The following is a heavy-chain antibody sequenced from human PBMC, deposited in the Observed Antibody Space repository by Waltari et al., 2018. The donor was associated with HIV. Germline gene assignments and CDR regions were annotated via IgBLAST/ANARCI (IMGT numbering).Heavy chain of an antibody. CDR2: VDYSVSA. V-gene: IGHV4-39*01. CDR1: GGSINSEIYY. CDR3: ATYSGSYWVH. J-gene: IGHJ4*02. D-gene: IGHD1-26*01. Sequence: QLQLQESGPGLLKPSETLSLTCSVSGGSINSEIYYWGWFRHPPGKGLESSGSVDYSVSAYANPSLKTRVTMSLDTSKNQFSLKLKSVTAADTAVYYCATYSGSYWVHWGQGALITVSS.